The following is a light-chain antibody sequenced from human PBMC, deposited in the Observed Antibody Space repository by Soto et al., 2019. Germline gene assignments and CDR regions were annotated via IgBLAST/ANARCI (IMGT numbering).Light chain of an antibody. CDR3: QQSYTTVYT. CDR2: DAS. J-gene: IGKJ2*01. Sequence: DIQMTQSPSSLSASVGDRVTITCRASQTIGANLNWYRQKLGKAPTLLIYDASTLQSGVPSRFSGLGSGTDFALTITSLQPEDSATYYCQQSYTTVYTFGQGTKVEIK. CDR1: QTIGAN. V-gene: IGKV1-39*01.